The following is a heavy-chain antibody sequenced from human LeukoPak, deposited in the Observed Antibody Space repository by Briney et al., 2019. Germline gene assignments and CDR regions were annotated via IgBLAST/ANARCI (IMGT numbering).Heavy chain of an antibody. CDR1: GYIFTGYY. D-gene: IGHD3-10*01. CDR3: ARERESGRSDAFDL. Sequence: GASVKVSCKTSGYIFTGYYIHWVRQAPGQGLEWMGWINPNTGGTNYAQDFQGRGTMTRDTYVTTAYMELRSLRSDDTAVYFCARERESGRSDAFDLWGQGTMVTVSS. J-gene: IGHJ3*01. V-gene: IGHV1-2*02. CDR2: INPNTGGT.